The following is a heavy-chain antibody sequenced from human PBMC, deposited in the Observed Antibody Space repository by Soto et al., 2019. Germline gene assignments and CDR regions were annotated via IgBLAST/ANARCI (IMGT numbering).Heavy chain of an antibody. D-gene: IGHD1-26*01. Sequence: EVQLLESGGGLVQPGGSLRLSCATSGFTFSDHAMHWVRQAPGEGLEWVSGVRGDFVTTPYADSVKGRFTISRDNSKNTLYLLMNSLRAEDTAIYYCVKEGKMGVEGFDFRGQGTLVTVSS. J-gene: IGHJ4*02. CDR2: VRGDFVTT. CDR3: VKEGKMGVEGFDF. V-gene: IGHV3-23*01. CDR1: GFTFSDHA.